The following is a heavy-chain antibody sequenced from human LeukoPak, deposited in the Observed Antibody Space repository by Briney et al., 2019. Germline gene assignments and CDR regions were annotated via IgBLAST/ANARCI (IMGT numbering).Heavy chain of an antibody. CDR1: GGSFSGYY. V-gene: IGHV4-34*01. CDR2: IYYSGST. J-gene: IGHJ6*03. Sequence: SETLSLTCAVYGGSFSGYYWSWIRQPPGKGLEWIGSIYYSGSTYYNPSLKSRVTISVDTSKNQFSLKLSSVTAADTAVYYCARGTYNWNDRGYYYYYYMDVWGKGTTVTVSS. D-gene: IGHD1-20*01. CDR3: ARGTYNWNDRGYYYYYYMDV.